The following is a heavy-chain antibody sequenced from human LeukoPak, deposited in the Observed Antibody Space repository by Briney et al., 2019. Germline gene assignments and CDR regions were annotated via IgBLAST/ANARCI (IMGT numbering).Heavy chain of an antibody. CDR1: GGSISSYY. V-gene: IGHV4-59*08. CDR2: IYYSGST. J-gene: IGHJ4*02. Sequence: SETLSLTCTVSGGSISSYYWSWIRQPPGKGLEWIGYIYYSGSTNYNPSLKSRVTISVDTSKNQFSLKLSSVTAADTAVYYCARQTSGAIAAAGTVDYWGQGTLVTVSS. CDR3: ARQTSGAIAAAGTVDY. D-gene: IGHD6-13*01.